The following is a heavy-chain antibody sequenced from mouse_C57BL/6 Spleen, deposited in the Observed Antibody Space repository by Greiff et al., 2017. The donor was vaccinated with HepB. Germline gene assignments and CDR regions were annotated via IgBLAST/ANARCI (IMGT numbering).Heavy chain of an antibody. D-gene: IGHD2-4*01. J-gene: IGHJ4*01. CDR1: GYTFTSYW. CDR2: IHPNSGST. Sequence: QVQLQQPGAELVKPGASVKLSCKASGYTFTSYWMHWVKQRPGQGLEWIGMIHPNSGSTNYNEKFKSKAKLTVDKSSSTAYMQLSSLTSEDSAVYYCASGIYYDSSDAMDYWGQGTSVTVSS. CDR3: ASGIYYDSSDAMDY. V-gene: IGHV1-64*01.